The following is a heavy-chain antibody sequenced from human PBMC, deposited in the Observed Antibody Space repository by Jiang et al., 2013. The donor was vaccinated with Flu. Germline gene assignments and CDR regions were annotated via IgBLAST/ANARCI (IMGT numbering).Heavy chain of an antibody. V-gene: IGHV4-34*01. CDR3: ARGGRGPRLFWSGYYKPFDY. D-gene: IGHD3-3*01. CDR2: NHSGST. Sequence: NHSGSTNYNPSLKSRVTISVDTSKNQXSLKLSSVTAADTAVYYCARGGRGPRLFWSGYYKPFDYWGQGTLVTVSS. J-gene: IGHJ4*02.